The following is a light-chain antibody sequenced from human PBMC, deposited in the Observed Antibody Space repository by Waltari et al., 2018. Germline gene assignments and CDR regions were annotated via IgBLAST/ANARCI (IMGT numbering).Light chain of an antibody. V-gene: IGLV3-9*01. J-gene: IGLJ2*01. CDR1: IIGSKK. CDR3: QVWDSIIF. CDR2: EDS. Sequence: SYELSQPRSVSVALGQTASITCRGNIIGSKKVHGYQQKPGQAPVMVIYEDSNRPSGVPERLSGSKSGNTATLTISSAQAGDEADYYCQVWDSIIFFGGGTKLTVL.